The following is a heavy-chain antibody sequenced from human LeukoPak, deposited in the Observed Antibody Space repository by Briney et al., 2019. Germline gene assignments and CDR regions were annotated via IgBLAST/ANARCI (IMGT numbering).Heavy chain of an antibody. CDR1: GFTVSGDY. CDR2: IYSGGTT. CDR3: ARQGPGTDAFDI. D-gene: IGHD3-10*01. V-gene: IGHV3-53*05. J-gene: IGHJ3*02. Sequence: GGSLRLSCAVSGFTVSGDYMSWVRQAPGKGLEWVSLIYSGGTTYYADSVKGRFTISRDNSKNTLYLQMNSLRAEDTAVYYCARQGPGTDAFDIWGQGTMVTVSS.